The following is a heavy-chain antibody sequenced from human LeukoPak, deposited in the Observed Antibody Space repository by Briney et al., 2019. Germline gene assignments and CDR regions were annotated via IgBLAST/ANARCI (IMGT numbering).Heavy chain of an antibody. CDR1: GFTFGSNV. V-gene: IGHV3-23*01. CDR3: VSAYGGLLDY. D-gene: IGHD3-16*01. Sequence: PGGSLRLSCAASGFTFGSNVMSWVRQAPGKGLEWVSAITASGDNTYYADSVKGRLTISRDNSKNTLYLQMSSLRAEDTAVYYCVSAYGGLLDYWGQGTLVTVSS. J-gene: IGHJ4*02. CDR2: ITASGDNT.